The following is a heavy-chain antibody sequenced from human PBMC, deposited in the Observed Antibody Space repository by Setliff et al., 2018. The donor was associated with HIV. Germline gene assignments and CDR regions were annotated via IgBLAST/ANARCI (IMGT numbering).Heavy chain of an antibody. Sequence: PGESLKISCLASGFTFSSYWMSWVRQAPGKGLEWVANIRQDASAEFYVDSVKGRFTIYRDNTKNSLYLQMNSLRAEDTAVYYCARVPGALVRGVDFDFWGQGTLVTVSS. CDR3: ARVPGALVRGVDFDF. CDR2: IRQDASAE. CDR1: GFTFSSYW. V-gene: IGHV3-7*01. D-gene: IGHD3-10*01. J-gene: IGHJ4*02.